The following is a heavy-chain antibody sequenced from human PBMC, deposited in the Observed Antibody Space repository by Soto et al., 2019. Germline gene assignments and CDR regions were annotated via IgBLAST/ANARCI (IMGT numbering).Heavy chain of an antibody. CDR3: ARDPVCSGGSCYDY. J-gene: IGHJ4*02. CDR2: IKQDGSEI. V-gene: IGHV3-7*01. CDR1: GFTFSRYW. D-gene: IGHD2-15*01. Sequence: PGGSLGLSCAASGFTFSRYWMTWVRQAPGKGLEWVANIKQDGSEIYYVDSVKGRFTISRDNAENSLYLQMNSLRAEDTAVYYCARDPVCSGGSCYDYWGQGTLVTVSS.